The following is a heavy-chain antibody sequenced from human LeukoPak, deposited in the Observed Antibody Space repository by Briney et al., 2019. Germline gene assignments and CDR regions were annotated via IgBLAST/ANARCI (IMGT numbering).Heavy chain of an antibody. CDR1: GGSISSYY. D-gene: IGHD6-13*01. Sequence: SETLSLTCTVSGGSISSYYWSWTRQPAGKGLEWIGRIYTSGSTNYNPSLKSRVTMSVDTSKNQFSLKLSSMTAADTAVYYCAKRRRGIAAAGTAFDYWGQGTLVTVSS. V-gene: IGHV4-4*07. J-gene: IGHJ4*02. CDR3: AKRRRGIAAAGTAFDY. CDR2: IYTSGST.